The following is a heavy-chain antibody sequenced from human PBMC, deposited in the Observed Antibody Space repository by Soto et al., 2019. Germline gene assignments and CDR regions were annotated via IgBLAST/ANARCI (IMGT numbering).Heavy chain of an antibody. J-gene: IGHJ6*02. V-gene: IGHV4-34*01. D-gene: IGHD2-15*01. Sequence: SETLSLTCAVYGGSFSGYYWSWIRQPPGKGLEWIGEINHNGSTNYNPSLKSRVTISVDTSKNQFSLKLSSVTAADTAVYYCAREGSGGAHYYYYGMDVWGQGTTVTVSS. CDR3: AREGSGGAHYYYYGMDV. CDR2: INHNGST. CDR1: GGSFSGYY.